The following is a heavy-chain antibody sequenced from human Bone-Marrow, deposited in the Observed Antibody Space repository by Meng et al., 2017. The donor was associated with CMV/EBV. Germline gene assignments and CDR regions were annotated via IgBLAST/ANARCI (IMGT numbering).Heavy chain of an antibody. CDR3: ARGGWELPDNWFDP. J-gene: IGHJ5*02. CDR2: INHSGST. CDR1: GGSFSGYY. V-gene: IGHV4-34*01. Sequence: SETLSLTCAVYGGSFSGYYWSWIRQPPGKGLEWIGEINHSGSTNYNPSLKSRVTISVDTSKNQFSLKLSSVTAADTAVYYCARGGWELPDNWFDPWGQGTLVTVSS. D-gene: IGHD1-26*01.